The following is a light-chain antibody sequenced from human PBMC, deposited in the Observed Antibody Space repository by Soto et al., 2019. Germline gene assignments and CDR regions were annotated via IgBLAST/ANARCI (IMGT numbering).Light chain of an antibody. J-gene: IGLJ1*01. V-gene: IGLV1-40*01. CDR2: GNT. Sequence: QSVLTQPPSVSAAPGQTVTISCSGSGSNIGSNSVSWYQHVPGTAPKLLISGNTNRPSGVPDRFSGSKSGTSASLAITGLQAEDEADYYCQSYDSRLRVIFGGGTKVTVL. CDR1: GSNIGSNS. CDR3: QSYDSRLRVI.